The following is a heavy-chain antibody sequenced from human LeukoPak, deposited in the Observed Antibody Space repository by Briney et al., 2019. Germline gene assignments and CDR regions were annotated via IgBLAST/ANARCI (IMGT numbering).Heavy chain of an antibody. CDR2: IKQDGSEK. V-gene: IGHV3-7*01. CDR3: ARDLRYSYGFFDY. D-gene: IGHD5-18*01. J-gene: IGHJ4*02. CDR1: GFTFSSYW. Sequence: PGGSLRLSCAASGFTFSSYWISWVRQAPGKGLEWVANIKQDGSEKYYVDSVKGRFTISRDNAKNSLYLQMNSLRAEDTAVYYCARDLRYSYGFFDYWGQGTLVTVSS.